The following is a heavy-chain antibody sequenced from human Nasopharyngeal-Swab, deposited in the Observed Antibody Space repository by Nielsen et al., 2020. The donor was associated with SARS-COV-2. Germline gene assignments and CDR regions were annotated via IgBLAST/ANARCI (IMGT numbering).Heavy chain of an antibody. Sequence: SETLSLTCTVSGGSISSGGYYWSWIRQHPGKGLEWIGYIYYSGSTYYNPSLKSRVTISVDTSKNQFSLKLSSVIAADTAVYYCARGGRFGKFDYWGQGTLVTVSS. D-gene: IGHD3-10*01. CDR3: ARGGRFGKFDY. CDR2: IYYSGST. J-gene: IGHJ4*02. CDR1: GGSISSGGYY. V-gene: IGHV4-31*03.